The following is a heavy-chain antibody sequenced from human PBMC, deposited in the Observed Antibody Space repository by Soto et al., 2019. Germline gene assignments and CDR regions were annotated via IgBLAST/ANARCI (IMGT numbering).Heavy chain of an antibody. J-gene: IGHJ4*02. CDR1: GFTFSSYG. V-gene: IGHV3-30*18. D-gene: IGHD4-4*01. Sequence: QVQLVESGGVVVQPGRSLRLSCAASGFTFSSYGMHWVRQAPGKGLEWVAVISYDGSNKYYADSVKGRFTISRDNSKNTLYLQMNSLRAEDTAVYYCAKDSSTVTFDYWGQGTLVTVSS. CDR3: AKDSSTVTFDY. CDR2: ISYDGSNK.